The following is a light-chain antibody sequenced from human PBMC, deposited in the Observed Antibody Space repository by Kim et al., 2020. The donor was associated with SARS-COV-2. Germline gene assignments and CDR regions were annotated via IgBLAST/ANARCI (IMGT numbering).Light chain of an antibody. Sequence: IVLTQSPGILSLSPGERATLSCRARQRVSSSDLAWYQQKPGQAPRLGSYGASSMATGIPDRFSGGGSGTDFTLTISRLEPEDFAVYYCQEYGKSLYTFGEGTRREIK. CDR1: QRVSSSD. CDR2: GAS. CDR3: QEYGKSLYT. V-gene: IGKV3-20*01. J-gene: IGKJ2*01.